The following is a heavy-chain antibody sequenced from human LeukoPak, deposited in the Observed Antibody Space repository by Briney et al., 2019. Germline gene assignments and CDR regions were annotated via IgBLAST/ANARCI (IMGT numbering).Heavy chain of an antibody. J-gene: IGHJ4*02. D-gene: IGHD1-26*01. CDR2: IYYSGST. Sequence: SETLSLTCTVSDGSISSYYWSWIRQPPGKGLEWIGYIYYSGSTNYNPSLKSRVTISVDTSKNQFSLKLSSVTAADTAVYYCARADFNEWELQYWGQGTLVTVSS. CDR1: DGSISSYY. V-gene: IGHV4-59*01. CDR3: ARADFNEWELQY.